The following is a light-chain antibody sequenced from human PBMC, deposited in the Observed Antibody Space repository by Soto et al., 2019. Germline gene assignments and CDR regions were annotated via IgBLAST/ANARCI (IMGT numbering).Light chain of an antibody. CDR3: QQFTSDSPT. CDR2: AAS. CDR1: QSVSSSF. V-gene: IGKV3-20*01. Sequence: EIVLTQSPGTLSLSPGERATLSCRASQSVSSSFLAWYQQKPGQSPRLLIYAASSRATGIPDRFSGSGSGTDFSLTISRLEPEDFALYYCQQFTSDSPTFGQGTKVEMK. J-gene: IGKJ1*01.